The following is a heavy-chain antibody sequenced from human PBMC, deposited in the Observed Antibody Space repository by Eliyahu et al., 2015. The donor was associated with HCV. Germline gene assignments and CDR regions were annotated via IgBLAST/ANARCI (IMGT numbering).Heavy chain of an antibody. J-gene: IGHJ6*02. Sequence: QVQLQQWGAGLLKPSETXSLTXAVYGGSFSGYYXXXXRQPPGKGLEWIGEINHSGSTNYNPSLKSRVTISVDTSKNQFSLKLSSVTAADTAVYYCARGPGYYDSSGYYPHFFYYYYGMDVWGQGTTVTVSS. D-gene: IGHD3-22*01. CDR2: INHSGST. V-gene: IGHV4-34*01. CDR3: ARGPGYYDSSGYYPHFFYYYYGMDV. CDR1: GGSFSGYY.